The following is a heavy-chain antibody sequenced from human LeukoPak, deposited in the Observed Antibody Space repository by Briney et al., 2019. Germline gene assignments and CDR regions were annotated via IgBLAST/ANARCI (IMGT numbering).Heavy chain of an antibody. CDR1: GFTFSSYW. J-gene: IGHJ4*02. V-gene: IGHV3-7*03. CDR2: MNQDESQK. CDR3: ARDPAWGALDY. D-gene: IGHD7-27*01. Sequence: PGGSLRLSCAASGFTFSSYWMSWVRQAPGKGLEWVTNMNQDESQKYYVDSVKGRFTISRDNAKNSLYLQMNSLRAEDTAIYYCARDPAWGALDYWGQGTLVTVAS.